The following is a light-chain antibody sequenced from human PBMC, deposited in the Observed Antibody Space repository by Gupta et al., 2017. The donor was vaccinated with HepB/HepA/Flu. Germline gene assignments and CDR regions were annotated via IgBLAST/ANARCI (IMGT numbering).Light chain of an antibody. V-gene: IGLV1-44*01. CDR1: SSNIGRNT. Sequence: QSVLTQPPSASGTPGQRVAISCSGSSSNIGRNTLNWYRQVPGAGPQLLIYTNNQRPSGVPDRFSGSKSGTSASLAISGLQSEDEADYYCASWDDSLQGFVFGTGTKVTVL. CDR2: TNN. J-gene: IGLJ1*01. CDR3: ASWDDSLQGFV.